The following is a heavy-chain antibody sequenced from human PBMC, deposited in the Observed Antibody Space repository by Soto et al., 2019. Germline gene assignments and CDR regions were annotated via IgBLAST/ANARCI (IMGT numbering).Heavy chain of an antibody. V-gene: IGHV3-21*01. CDR1: GFTFSSYS. CDR2: ISSSSSYI. D-gene: IGHD7-27*01. Sequence: GGSLRLSCAASGFTFSSYSMNWVRQATGKGLEWVSSISSSSSYIYYADSVKGRFTISRDNAKNSLYLQMNSLRAEDTAVYYCARDLTRVSLFSRDDAFDIWGQGTMVTVSS. CDR3: ARDLTRVSLFSRDDAFDI. J-gene: IGHJ3*02.